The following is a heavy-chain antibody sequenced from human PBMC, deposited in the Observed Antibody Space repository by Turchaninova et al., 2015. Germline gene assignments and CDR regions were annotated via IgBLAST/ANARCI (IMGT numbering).Heavy chain of an antibody. Sequence: EVQLVESGGGLVQPGGSLRLSCVVSGFTYSDHYMAWFRRAPGRGGGWVCRTGKRAHSYSKGYAESVKGRITISRDESKNSLFLQMNSLKTEDTAVYYCARVGSYSPLDYWGQGTLVTVSS. CDR3: ARVGSYSPLDY. CDR2: TGKRAHSYSK. V-gene: IGHV3-72*01. CDR1: GFTYSDHY. J-gene: IGHJ4*02. D-gene: IGHD1-26*01.